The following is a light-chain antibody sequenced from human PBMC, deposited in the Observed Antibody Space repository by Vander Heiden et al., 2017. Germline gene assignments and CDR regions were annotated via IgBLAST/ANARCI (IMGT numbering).Light chain of an antibody. CDR1: QGISNY. Sequence: DIQMTQSPSSLSASVGDTLTITCQASQGISNYLAWNQQRPGQVPKLLIYAAYTLQSVVPSRFSGGGSRTDFTLTISGLQPEDVATYYCQKYNTGLTFGPGTKVDLK. J-gene: IGKJ3*01. V-gene: IGKV1-27*01. CDR3: QKYNTGLT. CDR2: AAY.